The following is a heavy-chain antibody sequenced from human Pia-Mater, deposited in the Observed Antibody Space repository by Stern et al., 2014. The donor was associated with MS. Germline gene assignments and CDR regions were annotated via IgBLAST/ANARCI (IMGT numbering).Heavy chain of an antibody. Sequence: VQLVESGGGLVKPGGSLRLSCAASGFTFSDYYMSWIRQAPGKGLERGSYISSSGSTIYHADSVKGRFTISRDNAKNSLYLQMNSLRAEDTAVYYCARKEGVATINAAFDIWGQGTMVTVSS. J-gene: IGHJ3*02. D-gene: IGHD5-12*01. CDR3: ARKEGVATINAAFDI. V-gene: IGHV3-11*01. CDR1: GFTFSDYY. CDR2: ISSSGSTI.